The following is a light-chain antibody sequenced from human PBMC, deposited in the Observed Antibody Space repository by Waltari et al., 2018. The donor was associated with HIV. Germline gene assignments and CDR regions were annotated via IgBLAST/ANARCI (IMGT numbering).Light chain of an antibody. CDR1: SGSLASNS. CDR3: HSYDSDNQI. Sequence: NFMLTQPHSVSDSPGKTVTISCTRNSGSLASNSMQWYQRRPGSSPTTVIFDHSQRPSGVSDRFSASIDTSSNSASLTIVGLKTEDEGDFFCHSYDSDNQIFGGGTKLTVL. J-gene: IGLJ2*01. CDR2: DHS. V-gene: IGLV6-57*01.